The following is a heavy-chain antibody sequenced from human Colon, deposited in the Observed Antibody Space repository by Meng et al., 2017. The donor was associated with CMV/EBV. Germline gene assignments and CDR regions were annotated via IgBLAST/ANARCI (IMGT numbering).Heavy chain of an antibody. CDR1: GFTFSGAW. Sequence: SGFTFSGAWMTWVRQAPGKGLELVGRIKSRVDGETTHYAAPLQGRFTISRDDSRNTLYLEMNSLKTDDTAVYYCAADVPTQEVGEIDYWGQGTLVPSPQ. CDR3: AADVPTQEVGEIDY. D-gene: IGHD1-26*01. V-gene: IGHV3-15*01. CDR2: IKSRVDGETT. J-gene: IGHJ4*02.